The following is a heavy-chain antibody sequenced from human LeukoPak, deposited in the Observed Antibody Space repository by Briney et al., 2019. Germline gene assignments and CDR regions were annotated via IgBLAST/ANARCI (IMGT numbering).Heavy chain of an antibody. D-gene: IGHD7-27*01. CDR2: ISYDGSNK. CDR3: ARDPFWGRSGRRAVYFDY. CDR1: GFTFSSYA. V-gene: IGHV3-30-3*01. Sequence: GGSLRLSCAASGFTFSSYAMHWVRQAPGKGLEWVAVISYDGSNKYYADSVKGRFTISRDNSKNTLYLQMNSLRAEDTAVYYCARDPFWGRSGRRAVYFDYWGQGTLVTVSS. J-gene: IGHJ4*02.